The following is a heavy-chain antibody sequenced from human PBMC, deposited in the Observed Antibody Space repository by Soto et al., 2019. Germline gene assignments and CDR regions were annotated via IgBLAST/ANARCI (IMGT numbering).Heavy chain of an antibody. Sequence: VQLVESGGGLVQPGRSLRLSCAASGFTFDDYAMHWVRQAPGKGLEWVSGISWNSGSIGYADSVKGRFTISRDNAKNSLYLQMNSLRAEDTALYYCAKDIAFGGVIVIPAGSGFDYWGQGTLVTVSS. CDR3: AKDIAFGGVIVIPAGSGFDY. D-gene: IGHD3-16*02. CDR2: ISWNSGSI. J-gene: IGHJ4*02. CDR1: GFTFDDYA. V-gene: IGHV3-9*01.